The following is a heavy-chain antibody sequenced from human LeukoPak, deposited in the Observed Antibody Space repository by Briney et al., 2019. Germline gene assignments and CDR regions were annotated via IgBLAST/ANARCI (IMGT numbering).Heavy chain of an antibody. CDR3: ARAGEYCSSTSCLKKDYYYYYMDV. D-gene: IGHD2-2*01. J-gene: IGHJ6*03. Sequence: GASVKVSCKASGYTFTGYYMHWVRQAPGQGLEWMGWINPNSGGTNYAQKFQGRVTMTRDTSISTAYMELSRLRSDDTAVYYCARAGEYCSSTSCLKKDYYYYYMDVWGKGTTVTISS. V-gene: IGHV1-2*02. CDR1: GYTFTGYY. CDR2: INPNSGGT.